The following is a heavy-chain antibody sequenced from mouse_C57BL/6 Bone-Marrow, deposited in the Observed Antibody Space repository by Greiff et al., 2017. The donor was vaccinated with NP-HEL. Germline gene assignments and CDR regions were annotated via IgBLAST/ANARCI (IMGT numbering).Heavy chain of an antibody. Sequence: VKLMESGPGLVQPSQSLSITCTVSGFSLTSYGVHWVRQSPGKGLEWLGVIWRGGSTDYNAAFMSRLSITKDNSKSHVFFKMNSLQADDTAIYYCAISGYDEAWTAYWGQGTLVTVSA. D-gene: IGHD2-2*01. V-gene: IGHV2-5*01. CDR1: GFSLTSYG. J-gene: IGHJ3*01. CDR3: AISGYDEAWTAY. CDR2: IWRGGST.